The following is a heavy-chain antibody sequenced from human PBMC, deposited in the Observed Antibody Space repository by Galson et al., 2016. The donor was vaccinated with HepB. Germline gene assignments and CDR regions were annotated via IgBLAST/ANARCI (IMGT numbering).Heavy chain of an antibody. V-gene: IGHV3-30*18. Sequence: SLRLSCAASGFTFSNYGMHWVRQAPGKGLEWVAVISYDGSLKYYGDSGKGRFTISRDNSKNTVDLQMHSLKVEDTAVYFCAKGSGRAGYNCVPIESWGQGTLVPVSS. CDR2: ISYDGSLK. CDR3: AKGSGRAGYNCVPIES. J-gene: IGHJ4*02. CDR1: GFTFSNYG. D-gene: IGHD1-20*01.